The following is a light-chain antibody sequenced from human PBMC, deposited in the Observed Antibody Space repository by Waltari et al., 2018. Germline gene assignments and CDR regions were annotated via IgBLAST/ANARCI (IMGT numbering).Light chain of an antibody. V-gene: IGKV4-1*01. CDR2: WAS. J-gene: IGKJ2*01. CDR3: QQYYRPPQT. Sequence: DIVLTQSPDSLSVSLGGRATINCKSSQSLLYSSNNQNYLAWFQQKPGQPPNLLIYWASTRESGVPDRFSGSWSGTDFTLTITDLQAEDVAIYYCQQYYRPPQTFGQGTKLEIK. CDR1: QSLLYSSNNQNY.